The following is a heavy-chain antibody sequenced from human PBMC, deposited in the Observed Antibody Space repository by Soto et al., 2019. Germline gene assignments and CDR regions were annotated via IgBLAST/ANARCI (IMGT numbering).Heavy chain of an antibody. V-gene: IGHV4-39*01. J-gene: IGHJ6*03. CDR1: GGSISSSSYY. D-gene: IGHD3-9*01. CDR3: ALGGLVTTFMDV. CDR2: IYYSGST. Sequence: SETLSLTCTVSGGSISSSSYYWGWIRQPPWKGLEWIGSIYYSGSTYYNPSLKSRFTISVDTSKNQFFLKLSSVTAADTAVYYCALGGLVTTFMDVWGKGTTVTVSS.